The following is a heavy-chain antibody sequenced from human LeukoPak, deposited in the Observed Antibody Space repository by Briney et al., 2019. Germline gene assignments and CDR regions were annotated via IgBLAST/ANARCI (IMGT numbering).Heavy chain of an antibody. CDR1: GFTFSSYA. V-gene: IGHV3-23*01. Sequence: GSLRLSCAASGFTFSSYAMSWVRQAPGKGLEWVSAISGSGGSTYYADSVKGRFTISRDNSKNTLYLQMNSPRAEDTAVYYCAKEGKSGYDHHGMDVWGQGTTVTVSS. CDR2: ISGSGGST. D-gene: IGHD3-3*01. J-gene: IGHJ6*02. CDR3: AKEGKSGYDHHGMDV.